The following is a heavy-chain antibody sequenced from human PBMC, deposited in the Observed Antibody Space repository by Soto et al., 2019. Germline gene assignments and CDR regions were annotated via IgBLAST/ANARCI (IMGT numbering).Heavy chain of an antibody. CDR1: GGSISSYY. CDR3: ARDPLNYDFWSGYYIRWFDP. V-gene: IGHV4-4*07. CDR2: IYTSGST. D-gene: IGHD3-3*01. J-gene: IGHJ5*02. Sequence: PSETLSLTCTVSGGSISSYYWSWIRQPAGKGLEWIGRIYTSGSTNYNPSLKSRVTMSVDTSKNQFSLKLSSVTAADTAVYYCARDPLNYDFWSGYYIRWFDPWGQGTLVTSPQ.